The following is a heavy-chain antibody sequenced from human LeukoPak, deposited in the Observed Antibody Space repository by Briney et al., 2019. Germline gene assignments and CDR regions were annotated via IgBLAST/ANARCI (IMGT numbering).Heavy chain of an antibody. D-gene: IGHD3-16*01. J-gene: IGHJ4*02. CDR1: GYTFTSYG. Sequence: ASVKVSCKASGYTFTSYGISWVRQAPVQRREWMGWISAYNGNTNYAQKLQGRVTMTTDTSTRTAYMELRSLRSDDTAVYYCAVSQVGDYFDYWGQGTLVTVSS. CDR2: ISAYNGNT. CDR3: AVSQVGDYFDY. V-gene: IGHV1-18*04.